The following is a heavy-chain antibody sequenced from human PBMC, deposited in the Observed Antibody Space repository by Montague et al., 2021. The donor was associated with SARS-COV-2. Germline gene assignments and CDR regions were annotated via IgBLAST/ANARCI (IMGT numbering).Heavy chain of an antibody. CDR3: ARGRGTALFRRVYFGMDV. J-gene: IGHJ6*02. D-gene: IGHD1-1*01. CDR1: GWSFSGYY. Sequence: SETLSLTCAVYGWSFSGYYWSWIRQPPGKGLEWIGEINHSGSTXXXPSXXXRVTISVDTSKNQFSLKLSSVTAADTAVYYCARGRGTALFRRVYFGMDVWGQGTTVTVSS. CDR2: INHSGST. V-gene: IGHV4-34*01.